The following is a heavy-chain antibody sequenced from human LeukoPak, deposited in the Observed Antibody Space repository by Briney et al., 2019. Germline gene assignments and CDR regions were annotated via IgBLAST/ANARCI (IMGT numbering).Heavy chain of an antibody. CDR2: ISGSGGST. J-gene: IGHJ4*02. D-gene: IGHD2-21*02. CDR3: AKSPLAYCGGDCSYY. V-gene: IGHV3-23*01. Sequence: PGGSLRLSCAASGFTFSNYAMSWVRQAPGKGLEWVSAISGSGGSTYYADSVKGRFTISRDNSKNTLYLQMNSLRAEDTAVYYCAKSPLAYCGGDCSYYWGQGTLVTVSS. CDR1: GFTFSNYA.